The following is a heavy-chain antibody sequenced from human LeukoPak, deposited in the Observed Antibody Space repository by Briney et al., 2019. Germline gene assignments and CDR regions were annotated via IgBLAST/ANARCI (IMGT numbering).Heavy chain of an antibody. CDR1: GYTFTSYG. CDR2: ISAYNGNT. J-gene: IGHJ4*02. CDR3: ALVAARPGFWCCGDY. D-gene: IGHD6-6*01. Sequence: GASVKVSCKASGYTFTSYGISWVRQAPGQGLEWMGWISAYNGNTNYAQKLQGRVTMTTDTSTSTAYMELRSLRSDDTAVYYCALVAARPGFWCCGDYWGQGTLVTVSS. V-gene: IGHV1-18*01.